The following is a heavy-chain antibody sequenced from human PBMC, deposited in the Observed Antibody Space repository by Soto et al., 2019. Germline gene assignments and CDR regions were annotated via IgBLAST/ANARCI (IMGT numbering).Heavy chain of an antibody. D-gene: IGHD2-21*02. CDR1: GGNFSNYA. CDR2: IIPIFPTG. Sequence: QVQLVQSGAEVKKPGSSVKVSCKASGGNFSNYAISWVRQAPGQGLEWMGGIIPIFPTGNYAQKFRGRVTISADKSTSTIYMELSSLRSEDTAVYYCANEVLTAHRDDYYGMDGWGQGTTVTVSS. V-gene: IGHV1-69*06. CDR3: ANEVLTAHRDDYYGMDG. J-gene: IGHJ6*02.